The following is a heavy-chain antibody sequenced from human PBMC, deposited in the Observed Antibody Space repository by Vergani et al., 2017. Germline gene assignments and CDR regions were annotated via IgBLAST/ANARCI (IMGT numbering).Heavy chain of an antibody. CDR1: GGSISSSSYY. CDR2: IYYSGST. V-gene: IGHV4-39*01. Sequence: QLQLQESGPGLVKPSETLSLTCTVSGGSISSSSYYWGWLRQPPGKGLEWIGSIYYSGSTYYNPSLKSRVTISVDTSKNQFSLKLSSVTAADTAVYYCARKGGGRGCSGYDCPIDYWGQGTLVTVSS. D-gene: IGHD5-12*01. J-gene: IGHJ4*02. CDR3: ARKGGGRGCSGYDCPIDY.